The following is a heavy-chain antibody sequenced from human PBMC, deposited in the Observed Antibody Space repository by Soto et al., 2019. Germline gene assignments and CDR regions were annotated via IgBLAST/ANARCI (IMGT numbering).Heavy chain of an antibody. CDR3: VREGFLEWLLYGMDV. D-gene: IGHD3-3*01. J-gene: IGHJ6*02. CDR1: GFTFSSYG. V-gene: IGHV3-33*01. Sequence: GGSLRLSCAASGFTFSSYGMHWVRQAPGKGLEWVAVIWYDGSNKYYADSVKGRFTISRDNSKNTLYLQMNSLRAEDTAVYYCVREGFLEWLLYGMDVWGQGTTVTVSS. CDR2: IWYDGSNK.